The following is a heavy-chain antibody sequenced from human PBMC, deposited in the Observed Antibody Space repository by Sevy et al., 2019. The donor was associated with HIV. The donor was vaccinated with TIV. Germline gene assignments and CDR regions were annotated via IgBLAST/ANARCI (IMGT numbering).Heavy chain of an antibody. CDR3: ARDPVAPNPAGMDV. Sequence: ASVKVSCKASGYTFTDYYMHWVRQAPGQGLEWMARINPNSGDTNFVQKFQGRVTMTRDTSISTAYMELSRLTSDDTAMYYCARDPVAPNPAGMDVWGQGTTVTVSS. CDR1: GYTFTDYY. D-gene: IGHD5-12*01. V-gene: IGHV1-2*06. CDR2: INPNSGDT. J-gene: IGHJ6*02.